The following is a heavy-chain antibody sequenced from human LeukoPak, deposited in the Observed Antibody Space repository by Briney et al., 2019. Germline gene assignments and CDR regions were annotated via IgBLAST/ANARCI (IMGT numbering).Heavy chain of an antibody. CDR2: ISTDGSDK. CDR3: AKVQYYDSSGYLDY. CDR1: GFTFSSYG. V-gene: IGHV3-30*18. Sequence: GMSLRLSCAVSGFTFSSYGMHWVRQAPGKGLEWVAVISTDGSDKNYADSVKGRFTIARDNSKNMLYLQMNSLTAEDTALYYCAKVQYYDSSGYLDYWGQGTLVTVPS. D-gene: IGHD3-22*01. J-gene: IGHJ4*02.